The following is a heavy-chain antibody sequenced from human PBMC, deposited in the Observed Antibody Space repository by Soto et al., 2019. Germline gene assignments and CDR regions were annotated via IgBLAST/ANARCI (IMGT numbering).Heavy chain of an antibody. CDR2: INHSGST. CDR3: ARESGIAVAGYDAFDI. Sequence: QVQLQQWGAGLLKPSETLSLTCAVYGGSFSGYYWSWIRQPPGKGLEWIGEINHSGSTNYNPSLKSRVTISVDTSKNQCSLKLSSVTAADTAVYYCARESGIAVAGYDAFDIWGQGTMVTVSS. CDR1: GGSFSGYY. D-gene: IGHD6-19*01. J-gene: IGHJ3*02. V-gene: IGHV4-34*01.